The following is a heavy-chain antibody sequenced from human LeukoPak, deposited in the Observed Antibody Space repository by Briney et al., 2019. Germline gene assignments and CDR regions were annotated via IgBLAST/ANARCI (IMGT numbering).Heavy chain of an antibody. D-gene: IGHD1-14*01. CDR1: AFTFSRRW. V-gene: IGHV3-15*01. CDR2: IKSKTDGGTT. CDR3: FAPRNLNY. Sequence: GGSLRLSCAASAFTFSRRWMNWVRQAPGKGLEWVGRIKSKTDGGTTDYAAPVKGRFAISRDDSKDTLHLQMNSLKTEDTAVYYCFAPRNLNYWGRGTLVTVSS. J-gene: IGHJ4*02.